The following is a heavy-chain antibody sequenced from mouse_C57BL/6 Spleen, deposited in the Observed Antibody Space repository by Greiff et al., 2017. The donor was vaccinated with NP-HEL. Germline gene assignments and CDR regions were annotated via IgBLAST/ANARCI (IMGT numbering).Heavy chain of an antibody. CDR3: ARSVYSNYLYYYAMDY. CDR2: IDPNSGGT. Sequence: QVQLQQPGAELVKPGASVKLSCKASGYTFTSYWMHWVKQRPGRGLEWIGRIDPNSGGTKYNEKFKSKATLTVDKASSTAYMQLSSLTSEDSAVYYGARSVYSNYLYYYAMDYWGQGTSVTVSS. D-gene: IGHD2-5*01. V-gene: IGHV1-72*01. J-gene: IGHJ4*01. CDR1: GYTFTSYW.